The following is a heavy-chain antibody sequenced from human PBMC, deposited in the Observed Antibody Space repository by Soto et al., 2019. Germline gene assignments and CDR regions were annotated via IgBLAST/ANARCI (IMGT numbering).Heavy chain of an antibody. J-gene: IGHJ4*02. CDR3: ARSYGSGSSVGH. V-gene: IGHV4-34*01. D-gene: IGHD3-10*01. CDR2: INHSGST. CDR1: GGSFSGYY. Sequence: QVQLQQWGAGLLKPSETQSLTCAVYGGSFSGYYWSWIRQPPGKGLEWIGEINHSGSTNYNPSLKSRVTISVDTSKNQFSLKLSSVTAADTAVYYCARSYGSGSSVGHWGQGTLVTVSS.